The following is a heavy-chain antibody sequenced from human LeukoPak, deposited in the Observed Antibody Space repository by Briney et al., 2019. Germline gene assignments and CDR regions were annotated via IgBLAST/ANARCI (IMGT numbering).Heavy chain of an antibody. J-gene: IGHJ4*02. CDR2: ISGSGNGA. Sequence: GGSLRLSCTASGFTFRTYAMNWVRQAPGKGLEWLSGISGSGNGAYYADSVKGRFIISRDNSKNMVYLQMNSLTVEDTATYYCAKRTMSAFDSWGQGTLLIVSS. CDR3: AKRTMSAFDS. V-gene: IGHV3-23*01. CDR1: GFTFRTYA.